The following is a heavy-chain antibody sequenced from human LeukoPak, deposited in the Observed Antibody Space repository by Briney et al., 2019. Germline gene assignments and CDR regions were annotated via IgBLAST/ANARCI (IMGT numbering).Heavy chain of an antibody. CDR2: IYLRDSDT. J-gene: IGHJ4*02. CDR3: ATARQLRHFDY. V-gene: IGHV5-51*01. Sequence: GESLKIPCKGSGYSFTSYWIAWVRQLPGKGLEWMGIIYLRDSDTRYSPSFQGQATISADKSISTAYLQWSSLKASDTAMYYCATARQLRHFDYWGQGTLVTVSS. D-gene: IGHD2-2*01. CDR1: GYSFTSYW.